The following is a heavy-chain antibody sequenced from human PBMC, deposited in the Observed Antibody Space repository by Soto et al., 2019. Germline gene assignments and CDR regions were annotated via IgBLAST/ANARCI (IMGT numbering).Heavy chain of an antibody. D-gene: IGHD1-26*01. CDR3: ARSEQWDRFDP. CDR2: ISYSGST. CDR1: AGSISTINYY. V-gene: IGHV4-31*03. Sequence: QVQLQESGPGLVRPSQTLSLTCTVSAGSISTINYYWSWIRQHPEKGLEWIGYISYSGSTFYHSSLKSRVTISLDTSKKQFSLTLTSVTAADTAVYDCARSEQWDRFDPWGQGTMVTVSS. J-gene: IGHJ3*01.